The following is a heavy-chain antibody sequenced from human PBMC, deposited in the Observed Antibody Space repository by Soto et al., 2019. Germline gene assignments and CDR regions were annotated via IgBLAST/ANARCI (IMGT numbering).Heavy chain of an antibody. J-gene: IGHJ5*02. V-gene: IGHV3-23*01. CDR3: AKDRAAHGDNWFDP. D-gene: IGHD2-15*01. CDR2: ISGSGSNT. Sequence: EVQLSESGGGLVQPGGSVRLSCAASGFTFSSHAMNWVRQAPGKGLEWVSAISGSGSNTYYAENVKGRFSISRDNSKNTLYLQMHSLRAEDTAVYYCAKDRAAHGDNWFDPWGQGTLVTVSS. CDR1: GFTFSSHA.